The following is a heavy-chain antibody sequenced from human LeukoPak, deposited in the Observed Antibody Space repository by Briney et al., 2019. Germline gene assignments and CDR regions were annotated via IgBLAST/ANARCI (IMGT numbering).Heavy chain of an antibody. V-gene: IGHV4-61*05. CDR2: VYYSGST. D-gene: IGHD6-19*01. J-gene: IGHJ4*02. CDR3: ARVGSGLYSFDY. Sequence: SETLSLTCTVSGGSISSSSYYWGWIRQPPGKGLEWIGYVYYSGSTNYNTSLKSRVTISVDTSKNQFSLKLSSVTAADTAVYYCARVGSGLYSFDYWGQGTLVTVSS. CDR1: GGSISSSSYY.